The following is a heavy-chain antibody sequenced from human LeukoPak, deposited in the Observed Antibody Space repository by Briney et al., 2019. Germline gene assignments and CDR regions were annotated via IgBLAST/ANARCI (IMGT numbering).Heavy chain of an antibody. CDR1: GGSFSGYY. D-gene: IGHD5-18*01. CDR3: ARRQRGYTYGYGSGAFDI. J-gene: IGHJ3*02. Sequence: SETLSLTCAVYGGSFSGYYWSWIRQPPGKGLEWIGEINHSRSTKYNPSLKSRVTISVDTSKNQFSLKLSSVTAADTAVYYCARRQRGYTYGYGSGAFDIWGQGTVVTVSS. V-gene: IGHV4-34*01. CDR2: INHSRST.